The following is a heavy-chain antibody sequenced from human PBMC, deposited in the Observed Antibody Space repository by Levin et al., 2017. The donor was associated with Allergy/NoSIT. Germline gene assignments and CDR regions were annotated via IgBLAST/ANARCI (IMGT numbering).Heavy chain of an antibody. CDR2: IPYDGSNK. D-gene: IGHD1-1*01. J-gene: IGHJ5*02. CDR3: AKAPNWNGEGGWFDP. Sequence: GGSLRLSCAASGFTFSSYGMHWVRQAPGRGLEWVAVIPYDGSNKYYEDSVKGRFTISRDNSKNTLYLQMNSLRDEDTAVYYCAKAPNWNGEGGWFDPWGQGTLVTVSS. CDR1: GFTFSSYG. V-gene: IGHV3-30*18.